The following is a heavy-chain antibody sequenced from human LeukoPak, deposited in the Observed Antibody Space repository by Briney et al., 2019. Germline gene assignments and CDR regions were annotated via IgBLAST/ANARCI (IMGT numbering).Heavy chain of an antibody. V-gene: IGHV3-48*04. D-gene: IGHD3-10*02. Sequence: GGSLRLSCAASGFTFSSYSMNWVRQAPGKGLEWVSYISSSGSTIYYADSVKGRFTISRDNAKNSLYLQMNSLRAEDTAVYYCAELGTTMIGGVWGKGTTVTISS. CDR1: GFTFSSYS. J-gene: IGHJ6*04. CDR2: ISSSGSTI. CDR3: AELGTTMIGGV.